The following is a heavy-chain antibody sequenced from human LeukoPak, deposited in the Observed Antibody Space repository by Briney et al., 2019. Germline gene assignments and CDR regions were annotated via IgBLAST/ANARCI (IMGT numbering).Heavy chain of an antibody. D-gene: IGHD4-17*01. V-gene: IGHV4-4*07. CDR1: GNSFGDYY. Sequence: SETLSLTCTVSGNSFGDYYWSWIRQPAGKGLEWIGRIYTSGSATYNPSLKSRVTMSVDTSKSQFSLNLMSVTAADTAVYYCTRDTGTTGEVKFDPWGQGTLVTVSS. CDR2: IYTSGSA. CDR3: TRDTGTTGEVKFDP. J-gene: IGHJ5*02.